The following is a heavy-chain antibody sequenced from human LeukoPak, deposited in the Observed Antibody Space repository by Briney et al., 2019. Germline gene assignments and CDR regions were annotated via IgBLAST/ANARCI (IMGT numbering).Heavy chain of an antibody. J-gene: IGHJ4*02. D-gene: IGHD6-19*01. Sequence: GGSLRLSCTASGFTFGDYAMSWVRQAPGKGLEWVGFIRSKAYGGTTEYAASVKGRFTISRDDSKSIAYLQMNSLKTEDTAVYYCTRVFSSGWTYYFDYWGQGTLVTVSS. CDR1: GFTFGDYA. CDR3: TRVFSSGWTYYFDY. CDR2: IRSKAYGGTT. V-gene: IGHV3-49*04.